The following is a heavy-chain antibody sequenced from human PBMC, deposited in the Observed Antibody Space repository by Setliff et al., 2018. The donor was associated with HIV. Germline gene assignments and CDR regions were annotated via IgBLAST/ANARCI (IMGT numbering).Heavy chain of an antibody. CDR2: ISGSGSYI. CDR3: ARDLAY. Sequence: PGGSLRLSCAASEFTFRSYAMDWVRQAPGKGLEWVSSISGSGSYIFYADSVKGRFTISRDNAQNSLYLQMSSLKVEDTAVYYCARDLAYWGQGTLVTVSS. J-gene: IGHJ4*02. CDR1: EFTFRSYA. V-gene: IGHV3-21*04.